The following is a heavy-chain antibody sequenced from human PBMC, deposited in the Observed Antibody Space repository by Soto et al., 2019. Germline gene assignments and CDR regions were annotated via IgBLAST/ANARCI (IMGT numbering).Heavy chain of an antibody. V-gene: IGHV4-39*01. D-gene: IGHD6-6*01. CDR2: IYYSGST. J-gene: IGHJ4*02. Sequence: PSETLSLTCTVSGGSISSSSYYWGWIRQPPGKGLEWIGSIYYSGSTYYNPSLKSRVTISVDTSKNQFSLKLCSVTAADAAVYYCARNEKYSSSNFDYWGQGTLVTVSS. CDR1: GGSISSSSYY. CDR3: ARNEKYSSSNFDY.